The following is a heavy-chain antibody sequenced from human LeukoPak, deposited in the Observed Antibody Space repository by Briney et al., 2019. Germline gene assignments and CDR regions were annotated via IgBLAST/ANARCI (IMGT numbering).Heavy chain of an antibody. V-gene: IGHV1-18*01. D-gene: IGHD3-22*01. J-gene: IGHJ4*02. CDR2: ISSYNGKT. CDR1: GYRFTSYS. Sequence: ASVKVSCKPSGYRFTSYSISGVRQAPGQGLEWVGWISSYNGKTNYGKNVQGRVTMTTDTSTSTAYMELRSLRSDDTAIYYCARNYDSSKDGNDYWGQGDLVTVSS. CDR3: ARNYDSSKDGNDY.